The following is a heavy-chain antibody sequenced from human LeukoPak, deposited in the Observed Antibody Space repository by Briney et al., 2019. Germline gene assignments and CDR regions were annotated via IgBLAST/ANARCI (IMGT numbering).Heavy chain of an antibody. CDR1: GSTVGSDY. CDR2: IYSGGST. CDR3: AGNNYASGTFLVY. V-gene: IGHV3-66*02. D-gene: IGHD3-10*01. J-gene: IGHJ4*02. Sequence: PEGSLRLSCAASGSTVGSDYMNWVRQALGKGFEWVSSIYSGGSTDYADSVKGRFTISRDSSKNTVYLQMNSLRSDDTAVYYCAGNNYASGTFLVYWGQGTLVTVSS.